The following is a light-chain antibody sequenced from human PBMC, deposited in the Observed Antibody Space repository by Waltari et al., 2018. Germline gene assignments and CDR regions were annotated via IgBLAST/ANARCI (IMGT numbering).Light chain of an antibody. CDR2: LAS. V-gene: IGKV1-5*03. CDR1: QSVGTW. J-gene: IGKJ2*01. CDR3: QQYSSFST. Sequence: DIQMTQSPSTLSASVGDRVTISCRASQSVGTWWAWYQQKSGKAPKLLIYLASSLESGVPSRVSGSGSRREFTLTISSLQPDDFATYPSQQYSSFSTFGHGTKVDI.